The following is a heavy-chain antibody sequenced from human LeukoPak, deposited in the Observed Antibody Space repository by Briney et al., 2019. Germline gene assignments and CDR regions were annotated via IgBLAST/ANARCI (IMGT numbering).Heavy chain of an antibody. Sequence: PGGSLRLSCAASGFTFSSYAMSWVRQAPGKGLEWVSAISGSGGSTYYADSVKGRFTISRDNSKNTLYLQMNSLRAEDTAVYYCAKDLGYYGSGSPFDYWGQGTLVTVSS. D-gene: IGHD3-10*01. J-gene: IGHJ4*02. V-gene: IGHV3-23*01. CDR3: AKDLGYYGSGSPFDY. CDR2: ISGSGGST. CDR1: GFTFSSYA.